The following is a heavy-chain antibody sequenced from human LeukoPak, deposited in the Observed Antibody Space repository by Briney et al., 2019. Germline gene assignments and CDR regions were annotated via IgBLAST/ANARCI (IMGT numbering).Heavy chain of an antibody. CDR1: GFTFSSYS. Sequence: GGSLRLSCAASGFTFSSYSVNWVRQAPGKGLEWVSGISGSGGSTYYADSVKGRFTISRDNSKNTLYLQMNSLRAEDTAVYYCAKNREWIQLWFDYWGQGTLVTVSS. J-gene: IGHJ4*02. V-gene: IGHV3-23*01. D-gene: IGHD5-18*01. CDR2: ISGSGGST. CDR3: AKNREWIQLWFDY.